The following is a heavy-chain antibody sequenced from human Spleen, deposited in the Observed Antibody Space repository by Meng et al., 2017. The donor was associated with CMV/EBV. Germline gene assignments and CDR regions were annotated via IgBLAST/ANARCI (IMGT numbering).Heavy chain of an antibody. V-gene: IGHV3-9*01. D-gene: IGHD1-26*01. CDR1: GFTFDDYA. J-gene: IGHJ4*02. CDR3: AKDPAWGGATGGFDY. Sequence: SLKISCAASGFTFDDYAMHWVRQAPGKGLEWVSGISWNRGSIGYADSVKGRFTISRDNAKNSLYLQMNSLRTEDTALYYCAKDPAWGGATGGFDYWGQGTLVTVSS. CDR2: ISWNRGSI.